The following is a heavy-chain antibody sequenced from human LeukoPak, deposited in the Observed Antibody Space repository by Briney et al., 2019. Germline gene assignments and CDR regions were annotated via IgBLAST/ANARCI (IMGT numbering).Heavy chain of an antibody. CDR3: AKVKVGFGEMAYFDY. CDR2: INAGNGNT. CDR1: GYTFTSYA. V-gene: IGHV1-3*01. D-gene: IGHD3-10*01. J-gene: IGHJ4*02. Sequence: GASVEVSCKASGYTFTSYAMHWVRQAPGQRLEWMGWINAGNGNTKYSQKFQGRVTITRDTSASTAYMELSSLRSEDTAVYYCAKVKVGFGEMAYFDYWGQGTLVTVSS.